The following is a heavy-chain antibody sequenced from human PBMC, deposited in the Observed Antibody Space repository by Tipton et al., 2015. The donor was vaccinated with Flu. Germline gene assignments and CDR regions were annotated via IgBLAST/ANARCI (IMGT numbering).Heavy chain of an antibody. CDR3: ARGDFWSGYYVDY. CDR2: IYYSGST. J-gene: IGHJ4*02. Sequence: TLSLTCTVSGGSVSSGSYYWSWIRQPPGKGLEWIGYIYYSGSTNYNPSLKSRVTISVDTSKNQFSLKLSSVTAEDTAVYYCARGDFWSGYYVDYWGQGTLVTVSS. V-gene: IGHV4-61*01. CDR1: GGSVSSGSYY. D-gene: IGHD3-3*01.